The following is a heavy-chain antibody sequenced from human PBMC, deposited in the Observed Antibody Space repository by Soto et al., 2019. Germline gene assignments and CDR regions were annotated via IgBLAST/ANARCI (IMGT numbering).Heavy chain of an antibody. CDR1: GGSISSYY. CDR2: IYYSGST. D-gene: IGHD3-10*01. CDR3: ARDRRFGEFVNWFDP. Sequence: SETLSLTCTVSGGSISSYYWSWIRQPPGKGLEWIGYIYYSGSTNYNPSLKSRVTISVDTSKNQFSLKLSSVTAADTAVYYCARDRRFGEFVNWFDPWGQGTLVTVSS. V-gene: IGHV4-59*01. J-gene: IGHJ5*02.